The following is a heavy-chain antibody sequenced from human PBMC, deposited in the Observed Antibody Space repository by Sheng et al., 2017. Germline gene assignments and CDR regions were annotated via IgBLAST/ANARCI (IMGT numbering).Heavy chain of an antibody. V-gene: IGHV5-51*01. CDR3: ARSEYSSSSVDY. CDR2: IYPGDLXY. D-gene: IGHD6-6*01. Sequence: EVQLVQSGAEVKKPGESLKISCKGSGYSFTSYWIGWVRQMPGKGLEWMGIIYPGDLXYQIQPVLQGQVTISADKSISTAYLQWSSLKASDTAMYYCARSEYSSSSVDYWGQGTLVTV. CDR1: GYSFTSYW. J-gene: IGHJ4*02.